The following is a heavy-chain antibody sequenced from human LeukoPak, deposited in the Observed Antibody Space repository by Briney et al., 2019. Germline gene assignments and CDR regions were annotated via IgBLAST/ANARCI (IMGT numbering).Heavy chain of an antibody. CDR2: IYTSGST. CDR1: GGSISSYY. D-gene: IGHD1-26*01. J-gene: IGHJ6*03. Sequence: SETLSLTCTVYGGSISSYYWSWIRQPPGKGLEWIGYIYTSGSTNYNPSLKSRVTISVDTSKNQFSLKLSSVTAADTAVYYCARHWELLEGDYYYYYMDVWGKGTTVTVSS. CDR3: ARHWELLEGDYYYYYMDV. V-gene: IGHV4-4*09.